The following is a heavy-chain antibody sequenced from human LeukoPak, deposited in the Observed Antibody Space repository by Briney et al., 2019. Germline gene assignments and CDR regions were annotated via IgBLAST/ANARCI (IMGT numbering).Heavy chain of an antibody. D-gene: IGHD5-18*01. V-gene: IGHV4-39*07. CDR1: GGSISSSAFF. CDR2: MFYSGST. Sequence: SETLSLTCNVSGGSISSSAFFWGWIRQPPGKGLEWIGSMFYSGSTYYNPSLKSRITVSIDTSKNQFSLKLTSVTAADTAVYYCARTTEGGYSYGYFYYYYMDVWGKGTTVTISS. J-gene: IGHJ6*03. CDR3: ARTTEGGYSYGYFYYYYMDV.